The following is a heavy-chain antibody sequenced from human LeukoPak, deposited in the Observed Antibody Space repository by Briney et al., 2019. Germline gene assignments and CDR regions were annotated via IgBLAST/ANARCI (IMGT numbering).Heavy chain of an antibody. D-gene: IGHD5-12*01. J-gene: IGHJ4*02. V-gene: IGHV3-74*01. CDR2: IIYDGTTT. Sequence: GGSLRLSCAASGFNLSSYWMHCVRQAPGKGLVWLSRIIYDGTTTIYADSVKGRFSISRDNAKHTLYIEMNRLRAEDTAAFYCGRGRSRGESGDGSDYWGQGTPITVSS. CDR1: GFNLSSYW. CDR3: GRGRSRGESGDGSDY.